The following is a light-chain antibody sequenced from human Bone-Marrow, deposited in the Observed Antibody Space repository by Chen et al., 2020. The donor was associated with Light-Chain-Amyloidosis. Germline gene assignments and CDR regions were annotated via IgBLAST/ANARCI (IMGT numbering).Light chain of an antibody. CDR3: QSYDLSLYGAV. CDR2: GNN. J-gene: IGLJ2*01. Sequence: QSLLTQPPSVSVAPRQRVTISCTGSSSNIGAGYDVHWYQQLPGIAPKLLIYGNNNRPSGVPDRFSGSKSGTSASLAITGLQAEDEADYYCQSYDLSLYGAVFGGGTRVTVL. V-gene: IGLV1-40*01. CDR1: SSNIGAGYD.